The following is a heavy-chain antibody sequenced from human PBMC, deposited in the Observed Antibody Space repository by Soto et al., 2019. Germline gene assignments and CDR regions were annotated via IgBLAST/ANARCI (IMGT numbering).Heavy chain of an antibody. CDR3: GWVACAGPRRAVVCRRVGWCEL. Sequence: QVQLVQSGAEVKKPGASVKVSCKASGYTFTSYGISWGRQAPGQGLEWRGWISAYNGNTTYAQKLQGRVTMTTDTSTRTAYMALSTLRFDYPAGYSCGWVACAGPRRAVVCRRVGWCELWGQGTLVTVSS. V-gene: IGHV1-18*01. CDR2: ISAYNGNT. J-gene: IGHJ5*02. D-gene: IGHD2-15*01. CDR1: GYTFTSYG.